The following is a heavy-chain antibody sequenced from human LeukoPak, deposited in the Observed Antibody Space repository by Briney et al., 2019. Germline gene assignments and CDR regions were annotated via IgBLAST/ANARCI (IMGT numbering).Heavy chain of an antibody. J-gene: IGHJ4*02. CDR2: MNPNSGNT. CDR3: ARRSEYCSGGSCYSPAFEDY. D-gene: IGHD2-15*01. V-gene: IGHV1-8*01. Sequence: ASVKVSCKASGCTFTSYDINWVRQATGQGLEWMGWMNPNSGNTGYAQKFQGRVTMTRNTSISTAYMELSSLRSEDTAVYYCARRSEYCSGGSCYSPAFEDYWGQGTLVTVSS. CDR1: GCTFTSYD.